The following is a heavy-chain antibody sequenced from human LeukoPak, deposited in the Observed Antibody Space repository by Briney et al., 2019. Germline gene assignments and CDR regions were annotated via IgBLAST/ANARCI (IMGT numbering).Heavy chain of an antibody. D-gene: IGHD6-13*01. CDR3: ARAYSSSWYDWFDP. Sequence: ASVKVSCNASGYTFTSYYMHWVRQAPVQGLEWMGIINPSGGSTSYAQKFQGRVTMTRDMSTSTVYMELSSLRSEGTAVYYCARAYSSSWYDWFDPWGQGTLVTVSS. CDR1: GYTFTSYY. J-gene: IGHJ5*02. V-gene: IGHV1-46*01. CDR2: INPSGGST.